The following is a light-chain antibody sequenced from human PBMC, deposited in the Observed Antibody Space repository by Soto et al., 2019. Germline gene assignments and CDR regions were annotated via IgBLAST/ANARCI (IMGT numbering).Light chain of an antibody. CDR1: QDISDY. Sequence: GVRVTITCQASQDISDYLNWYQQRPGKPPKLLIYDSSNVEGGVPSRFSGSGSGTDFTFTISSLQPEDIATYYCQQYAYLITFGGGKKVEIK. CDR2: DSS. CDR3: QQYAYLIT. V-gene: IGKV1-33*01. J-gene: IGKJ4*01.